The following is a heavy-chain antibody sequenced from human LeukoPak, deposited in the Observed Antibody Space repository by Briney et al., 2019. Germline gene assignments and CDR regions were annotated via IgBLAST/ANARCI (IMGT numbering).Heavy chain of an antibody. CDR2: ISHSGTT. CDR3: ARHYNYGPGRYTPFHI. J-gene: IGHJ3*02. V-gene: IGHV4-39*01. D-gene: IGHD3-10*01. Sequence: PSETLSLTCTVSGGSISSGTYYCGWIRQPPGKGLEWIGSISHSGTTFYNPSLKSPVTISVDTSRNQFSLNLNSVTAADTAMYFCARHYNYGPGRYTPFHIWGQGTMVTVSS. CDR1: GGSISSGTYY.